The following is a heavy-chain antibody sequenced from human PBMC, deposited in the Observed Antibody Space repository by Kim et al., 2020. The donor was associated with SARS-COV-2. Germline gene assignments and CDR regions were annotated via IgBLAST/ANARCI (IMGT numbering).Heavy chain of an antibody. Sequence: GGSLRLSCAASGFTFSSYGMHWVRQAPGKGLEWVAVIWYDGSNKYYADSVKGRFTISRDNSKNTLYLQMNSLRAEDTAVYYCAKAWGRRLPPWDAFDIWGQGTMVTVSS. CDR2: IWYDGSNK. V-gene: IGHV3-33*06. J-gene: IGHJ3*02. CDR1: GFTFSSYG. D-gene: IGHD4-17*01. CDR3: AKAWGRRLPPWDAFDI.